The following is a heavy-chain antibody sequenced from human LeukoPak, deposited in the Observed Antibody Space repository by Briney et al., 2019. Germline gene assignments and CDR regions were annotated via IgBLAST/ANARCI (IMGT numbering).Heavy chain of an antibody. V-gene: IGHV4-38-2*02. J-gene: IGHJ5*02. D-gene: IGHD6-6*01. CDR2: VYHTGST. CDR1: GYSISSDCY. CDR3: ARESSSSTYNWFDP. Sequence: SETLFLTCIVSGYSISSDCYWGWIRQPPGKGLEWIGSVYHTGSTYYNPSLKSRVTISADTSKNQFSLKLSSVTAADTAVYYCARESSSSTYNWFDPWGQGTLVTVSS.